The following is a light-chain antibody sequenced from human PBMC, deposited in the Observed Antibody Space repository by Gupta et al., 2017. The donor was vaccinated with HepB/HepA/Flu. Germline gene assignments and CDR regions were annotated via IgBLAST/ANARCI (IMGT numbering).Light chain of an antibody. CDR2: GAS. V-gene: IGKV3-20*01. Sequence: EIVLTQSPGTLSLSPGERATLSCRASQSVSSSYLACYQQKAGQAPRLLIYGASSTATGLPDRISGSASAAYFTLTISMRAPEDFAVYCCQQDGSSRWTFGQGTKVEIK. CDR1: QSVSSSY. J-gene: IGKJ1*01. CDR3: QQDGSSRWT.